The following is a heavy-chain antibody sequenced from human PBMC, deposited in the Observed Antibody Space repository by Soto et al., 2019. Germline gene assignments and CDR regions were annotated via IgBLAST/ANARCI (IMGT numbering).Heavy chain of an antibody. CDR1: GFTFSRYA. Sequence: GGSLRLSCAASGFTFSRYAMSWVRQAPGKGLEWVSAISGSGGSTYYADSVKGRFTISRDNSKNTLYLQMNSLRAEDTAVYYCALSLSGYYYPFDYWGQGTLVTVSS. J-gene: IGHJ4*02. CDR2: ISGSGGST. CDR3: ALSLSGYYYPFDY. D-gene: IGHD3-22*01. V-gene: IGHV3-23*01.